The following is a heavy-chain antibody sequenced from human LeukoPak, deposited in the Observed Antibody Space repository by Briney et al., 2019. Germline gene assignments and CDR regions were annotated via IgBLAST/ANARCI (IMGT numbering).Heavy chain of an antibody. CDR1: GFTFSSYE. CDR3: ARDYGTWYFDL. CDR2: ISSSGSTI. V-gene: IGHV3-48*03. D-gene: IGHD4-17*01. Sequence: PGGSLRLSCAASGFTFSSYEMNWVRQAPGKGLEWVSYISSSGSTIYYADSVKGRFTISRDNAKNSLYLQMNSLRAEDMALYYCARDYGTWYFDLWGRGTLVTVSS. J-gene: IGHJ2*01.